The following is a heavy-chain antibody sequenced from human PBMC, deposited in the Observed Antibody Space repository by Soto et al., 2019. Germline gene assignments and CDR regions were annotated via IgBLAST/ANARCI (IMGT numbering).Heavy chain of an antibody. CDR1: GGSFSGYY. Sequence: SETLSLTCAVYGGSFSGYYWSWIRQPPGKGLEWIGEINHSGSTNYNPSLKSRVTISVDTSKNQFSLKLSSVTAADTAVYYCARPGGSSGYYYGYYFDYWGQGTLVTVSS. CDR3: ARPGGSSGYYYGYYFDY. V-gene: IGHV4-34*01. CDR2: INHSGST. J-gene: IGHJ4*02. D-gene: IGHD3-22*01.